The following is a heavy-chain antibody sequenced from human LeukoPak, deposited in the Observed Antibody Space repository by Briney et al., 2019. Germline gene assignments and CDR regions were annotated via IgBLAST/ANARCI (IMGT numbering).Heavy chain of an antibody. Sequence: VASVKVSCQASGYTFIDYYMHWVRQAPGQGLEWMGWINSNSDDTNYAQKFQGRVTMTWDTSISTAYMELSRLRSDDTAVYYCARGGYCSGGSCYSRSHFDYWGQGTLVTVSS. CDR1: GYTFIDYY. J-gene: IGHJ4*02. D-gene: IGHD2-15*01. V-gene: IGHV1-2*02. CDR2: INSNSDDT. CDR3: ARGGYCSGGSCYSRSHFDY.